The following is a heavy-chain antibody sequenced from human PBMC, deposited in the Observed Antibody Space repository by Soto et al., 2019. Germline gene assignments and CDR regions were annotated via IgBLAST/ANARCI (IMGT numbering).Heavy chain of an antibody. CDR3: ARVNVVGYYYAMDV. Sequence: PSETLSLTCTVSGGSISSGDYYWSWIRHPPGKGLEWIGYIYYSGSTYYNPSLKSRVTISVDTPKNQFSLKLSSVTAADTAVYYCARVNVVGYYYAMDVWGQGTTVTVSS. J-gene: IGHJ6*02. V-gene: IGHV4-30-4*01. D-gene: IGHD2-21*01. CDR2: IYYSGST. CDR1: GGSISSGDYY.